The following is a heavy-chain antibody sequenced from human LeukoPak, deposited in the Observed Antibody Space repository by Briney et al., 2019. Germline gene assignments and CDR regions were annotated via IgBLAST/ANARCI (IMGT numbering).Heavy chain of an antibody. CDR2: IYTSGST. V-gene: IGHV4-61*02. CDR1: GGSISSGSYY. CDR3: AREHRYCSSTSCYYKLGY. J-gene: IGHJ4*02. D-gene: IGHD2-2*01. Sequence: SETLSLTCTVSGGSISSGSYYWSWIRQPAGKGLEWIGRIYTSGSTNYNPSLKSRVTISVDTSKNQFSLKLSSVTAADTAVYYCAREHRYCSSTSCYYKLGYWGQGTLVTVSS.